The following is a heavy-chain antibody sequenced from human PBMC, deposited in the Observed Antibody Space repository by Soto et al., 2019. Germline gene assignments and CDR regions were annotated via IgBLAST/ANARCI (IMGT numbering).Heavy chain of an antibody. V-gene: IGHV1-69*01. CDR2: IVPVFGTP. CDR1: GGSFPSDT. Sequence: QVQLMQSGAEVKKPGSSVKVSCKASGGSFPSDTISWVRQAPGQGLEWLGGIVPVFGTPNHAQKFQGRVTISVDGSTNTAYMELTSLRPEDTAVYYCTRPSSGYYHDAFDIWGQGTLVTVSS. D-gene: IGHD3-22*01. CDR3: TRPSSGYYHDAFDI. J-gene: IGHJ3*02.